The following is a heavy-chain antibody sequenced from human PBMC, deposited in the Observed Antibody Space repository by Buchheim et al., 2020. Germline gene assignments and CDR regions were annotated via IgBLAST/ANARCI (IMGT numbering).Heavy chain of an antibody. J-gene: IGHJ4*02. CDR3: ARGYSGTYRIDY. CDR1: GFTFSNYW. Sequence: EVQLVESGGGLVQPGGSLRLSCTASGFTFSNYWMQWVRQAPGKGLVWVSRIDADGSTTAYADSVQGRFTISRDNAKNTLSLALKSLRAEDTAVYYCARGYSGTYRIDYWGQGTL. V-gene: IGHV3-74*01. D-gene: IGHD1-26*01. CDR2: IDADGSTT.